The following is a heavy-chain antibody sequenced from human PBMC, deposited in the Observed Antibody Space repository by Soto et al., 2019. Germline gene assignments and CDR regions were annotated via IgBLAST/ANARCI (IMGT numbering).Heavy chain of an antibody. J-gene: IGHJ6*01. Sequence: SVKVSCKASGGTFSSYSISWVRQAPGQELEWMGGIIPIFGTANYAQKFQGRVTITADESTSTAYMELSSLGSEDPAVSYCARGSRGVVITPGYGMDVWGQGTTVTVAS. CDR1: GGTFSSYS. D-gene: IGHD3-22*01. CDR3: ARGSRGVVITPGYGMDV. CDR2: IIPIFGTA. V-gene: IGHV1-69*13.